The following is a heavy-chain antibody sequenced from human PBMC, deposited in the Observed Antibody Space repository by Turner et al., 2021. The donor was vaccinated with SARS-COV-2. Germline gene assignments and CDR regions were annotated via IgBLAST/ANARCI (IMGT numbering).Heavy chain of an antibody. CDR2: FDAEDGET. J-gene: IGHJ6*02. D-gene: IGHD4-17*01. Sequence: QILVVQSWAEVKMPWASVKVPCKVSGYTLTELSMHWVRQATGKGLEWMGGFDAEDGETIYKKKFQGRVKMTEDTAKDTAYMERSSLRSEDTAVYYCATAKAIDGDYRNYYDYYGMDVWGQGTTVTVSS. V-gene: IGHV1-24*01. CDR1: GYTLTELS. CDR3: ATAKAIDGDYRNYYDYYGMDV.